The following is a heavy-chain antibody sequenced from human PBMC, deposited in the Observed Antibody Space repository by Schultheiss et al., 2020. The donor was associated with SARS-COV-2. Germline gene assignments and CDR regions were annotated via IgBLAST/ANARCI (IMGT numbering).Heavy chain of an antibody. D-gene: IGHD2-15*01. CDR2: ISGSGGST. V-gene: IGHV3-23*01. CDR1: GFTFSDYG. Sequence: GESLKISCSASGFTFSDYGMHWVRQAPGKGLEWVSAISGSGGSTYYADSVKGRFTISRDNSKNTLHLQMNSLRTEDTAVYYCAIDTLGDCGGGRCSYWGPGTLVTVSS. J-gene: IGHJ4*01. CDR3: AIDTLGDCGGGRCSY.